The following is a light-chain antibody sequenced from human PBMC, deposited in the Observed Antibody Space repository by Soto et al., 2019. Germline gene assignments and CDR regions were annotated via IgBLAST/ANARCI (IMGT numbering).Light chain of an antibody. CDR3: HQRSKWPRT. CDR2: DAS. V-gene: IGKV3-11*01. Sequence: EIVLTQSPATLSLSPGERATLSCRASQSVRSYLAWYQQKPGQAPRLLIYDASNRATDIPARFSGSGSGTDFTLTIRSIETEDYAVYYCHQRSKWPRTVGGGTKVEIK. J-gene: IGKJ4*01. CDR1: QSVRSY.